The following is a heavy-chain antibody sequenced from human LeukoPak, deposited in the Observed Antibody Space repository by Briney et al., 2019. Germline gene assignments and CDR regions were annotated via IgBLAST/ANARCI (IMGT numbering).Heavy chain of an antibody. D-gene: IGHD5-12*01. CDR1: GFTFSSYA. CDR3: AKGVAYSGYDSFGPLDYYGMDV. CDR2: ISGSGGST. V-gene: IGHV3-23*01. J-gene: IGHJ6*02. Sequence: PGGSLRLSCAASGFTFSSYAMSWVRQAPGKGLEWVSAISGSGGSTYYADSVKGRFTISRDNSKNTLYLQMNSLRAEDTAVYYCAKGVAYSGYDSFGPLDYYGMDVWGQGATVTVSS.